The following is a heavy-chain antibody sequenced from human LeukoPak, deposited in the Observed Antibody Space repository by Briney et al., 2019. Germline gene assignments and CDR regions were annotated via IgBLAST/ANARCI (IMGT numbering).Heavy chain of an antibody. Sequence: GGPLGFPGPGSGFILSNYGMPWFGQVPAKALEGGAGILFDGTEEYNTESVKGRFTISRDNSKNTLYLQMNSLRLEDTSMYFCAKSRDGWYHGTVWGQGTQVTVSS. CDR1: GFILSNYG. CDR3: AKSRDGWYHGTV. J-gene: IGHJ4*02. D-gene: IGHD5-24*01. V-gene: IGHV3-30*02. CDR2: ILFDGTEE.